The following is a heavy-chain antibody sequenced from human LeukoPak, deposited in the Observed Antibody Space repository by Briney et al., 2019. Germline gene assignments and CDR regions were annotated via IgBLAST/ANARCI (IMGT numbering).Heavy chain of an antibody. CDR2: INTNTGNP. J-gene: IGHJ4*02. V-gene: IGHV7-4-1*02. Sequence: GASVTVSCKASVYTFTSYILNWARQAPGQGLECMGWINTNTGNPTYAQGFTGRFVFSLDTSVSTAYLQISSLKAEDTALYYCARASTPKVGATIYYFDYWGQGTLVTVSS. D-gene: IGHD1-26*01. CDR3: ARASTPKVGATIYYFDY. CDR1: VYTFTSYI.